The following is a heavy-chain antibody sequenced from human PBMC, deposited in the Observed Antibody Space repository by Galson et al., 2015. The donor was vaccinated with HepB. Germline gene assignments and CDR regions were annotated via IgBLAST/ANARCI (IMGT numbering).Heavy chain of an antibody. CDR3: ARGSGPTGNHYWYFDL. V-gene: IGHV3-48*01. CDR2: ISSQSWTI. D-gene: IGHD1-14*01. J-gene: IGHJ2*01. Sequence: SLRLSCAVSGFSLSAYSMSWVRQAPGKGLEWISYISSQSWTIYHADSVKGRFTISRDNARNSLDLQMTSLRAEYTAVYYCARGSGPTGNHYWYFDLWGRGTLVTVSS. CDR1: GFSLSAYS.